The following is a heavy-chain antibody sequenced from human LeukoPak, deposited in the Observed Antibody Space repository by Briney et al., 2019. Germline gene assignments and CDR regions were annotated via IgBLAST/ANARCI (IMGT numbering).Heavy chain of an antibody. Sequence: GGSLRLSCAASGFTFSSYGMHWVRQAPGKGLEWVAVIWYDGSNKYYADSVRGRFTISRDNSKNTLYLQMNSLRGEDTAVYYCARGFREFDYWGQGTLVTVSS. V-gene: IGHV3-33*01. D-gene: IGHD3-10*01. CDR2: IWYDGSNK. CDR1: GFTFSSYG. CDR3: ARGFREFDY. J-gene: IGHJ4*02.